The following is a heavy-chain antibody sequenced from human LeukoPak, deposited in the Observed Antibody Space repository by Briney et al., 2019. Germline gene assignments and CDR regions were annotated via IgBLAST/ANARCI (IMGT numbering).Heavy chain of an antibody. V-gene: IGHV3-21*01. CDR2: ITSSSYM. Sequence: GGSLRLSCAASGFTFSSYAMSWVRLAPGKGLEWISSITSSSYMFYSDSVKGRFTISRDNTKNSLYLQMNSLRPEDTAVYYCARDRYFSDSSGYPYDIWGQGTMVTVSS. CDR1: GFTFSSYA. J-gene: IGHJ3*02. D-gene: IGHD3-22*01. CDR3: ARDRYFSDSSGYPYDI.